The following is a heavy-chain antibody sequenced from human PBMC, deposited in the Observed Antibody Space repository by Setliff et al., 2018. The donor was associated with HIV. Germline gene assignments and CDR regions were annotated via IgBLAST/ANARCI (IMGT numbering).Heavy chain of an antibody. CDR3: ARPPHDYGGNREYYFDY. V-gene: IGHV1-18*01. CDR2: ISAYNGNT. CDR1: GYTLRRHG. D-gene: IGHD4-17*01. J-gene: IGHJ4*02. Sequence: ASVKVSCKASGYTLRRHGISWVRQAPGQGLEWMGWISAYNGNTNYAQKLQGRVTMTTDTSTSTAYMELRSLRSNDTAVYYCARPPHDYGGNREYYFDYWGQGTLVTVSS.